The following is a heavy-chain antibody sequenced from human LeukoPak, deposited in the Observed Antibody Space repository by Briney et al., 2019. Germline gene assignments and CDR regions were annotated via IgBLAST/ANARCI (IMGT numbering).Heavy chain of an antibody. CDR2: IYYSGST. V-gene: IGHV4-61*01. D-gene: IGHD3-3*01. Sequence: PSETLSLTCAVSGGSFSSGSYYWSWIRQPPGTGLEWIGYIYYSGSTNYNPSLKSRVTISVDTSKNQFSLKLSSVTAADTAVYYCARDFWSGYYDGDYGMDVWGQGTTVTVSS. CDR1: GGSFSSGSYY. CDR3: ARDFWSGYYDGDYGMDV. J-gene: IGHJ6*02.